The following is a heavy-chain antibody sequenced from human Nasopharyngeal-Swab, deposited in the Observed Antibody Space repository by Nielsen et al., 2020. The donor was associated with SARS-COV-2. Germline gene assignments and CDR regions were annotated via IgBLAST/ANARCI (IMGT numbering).Heavy chain of an antibody. Sequence: GESLKISCAASGFTFSNDWMSWVRQAPGKGLEWVGRIKSKTDGGTTDYAAPVKGRFTISRDDSKNTLYLQMNSLKTEDTAVYYCTWSGYDLDYYYMDVWGKGTTVTVSS. CDR2: IKSKTDGGTT. CDR1: GFTFSNDW. D-gene: IGHD5-12*01. V-gene: IGHV3-15*01. CDR3: TWSGYDLDYYYMDV. J-gene: IGHJ6*03.